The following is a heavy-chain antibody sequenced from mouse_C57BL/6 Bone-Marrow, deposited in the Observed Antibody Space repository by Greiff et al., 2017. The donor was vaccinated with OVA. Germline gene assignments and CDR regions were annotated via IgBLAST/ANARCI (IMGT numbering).Heavy chain of an antibody. J-gene: IGHJ2*01. Sequence: QVQLQQPGAELVRPGSSVKLSCKASGYTFTSYWMDWVKQSPGQGLEWIGNIYPSDSETQYNQKFKDKATLTVDKSSSTAYMQLISLTSEDSAVYYCAKQGYYYGSFYYFDYWGQGTTLTVSS. D-gene: IGHD1-1*01. V-gene: IGHV1-61*01. CDR1: GYTFTSYW. CDR2: IYPSDSET. CDR3: AKQGYYYGSFYYFDY.